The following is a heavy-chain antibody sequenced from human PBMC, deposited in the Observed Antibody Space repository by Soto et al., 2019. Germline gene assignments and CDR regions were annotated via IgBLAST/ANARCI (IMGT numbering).Heavy chain of an antibody. J-gene: IGHJ4*02. CDR1: GGSISSSSW. Sequence: PSETLSLTCAVSGGSISSSSWWSWVRQPPGKGLEWIGEIYHSGSTNYNPSLKSRVTISVDKSKNQFSLKLSSVTAADTAVYYCAREDYDILTGYYPYYFDYWGQGTLVTVSS. V-gene: IGHV4-4*02. CDR3: AREDYDILTGYYPYYFDY. D-gene: IGHD3-9*01. CDR2: IYHSGST.